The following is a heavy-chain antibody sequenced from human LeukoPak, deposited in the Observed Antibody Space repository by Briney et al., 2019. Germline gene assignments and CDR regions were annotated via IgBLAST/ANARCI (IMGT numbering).Heavy chain of an antibody. D-gene: IGHD5-24*01. Sequence: GGSLRLSYAASGFTFSSYGMHWVRQAPGKGLEWVAFIRYDGSNKYYADTVKGRFTISRDNSKNTLYLQMNSLRAEDTAVYYCAKVGGRDGYKLDKYYFDYWGQGTLVTVSS. V-gene: IGHV3-30*02. CDR1: GFTFSSYG. J-gene: IGHJ4*02. CDR3: AKVGGRDGYKLDKYYFDY. CDR2: IRYDGSNK.